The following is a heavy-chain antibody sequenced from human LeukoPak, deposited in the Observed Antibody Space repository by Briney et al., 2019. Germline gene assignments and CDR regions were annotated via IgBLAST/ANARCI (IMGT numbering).Heavy chain of an antibody. J-gene: IGHJ4*02. Sequence: SETLSLTCTVSGGSISSSSYYWGWIRQPPRKGLEWIGSIYYSGSTYYNPSLKSRVTISVDTSKNQFSLKLSSVTAADTAVYYCARVYHSSGRPFDYWGQGTLVTVSS. CDR1: GGSISSSSYY. CDR3: ARVYHSSGRPFDY. D-gene: IGHD3-22*01. CDR2: IYYSGST. V-gene: IGHV4-39*07.